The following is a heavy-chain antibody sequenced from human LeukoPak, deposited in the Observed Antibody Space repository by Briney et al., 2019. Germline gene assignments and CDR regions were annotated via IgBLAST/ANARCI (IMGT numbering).Heavy chain of an antibody. Sequence: ASVKVSCKASGYTFTGYYMHWVRQAPGQGLEWMGWINPNSGGTNYAQKFQGRVTITADKSTSTAYMELSSLRSEDTAVYYCAENAYYYGSSGYYYVHWGQGTLVTVSS. CDR3: AENAYYYGSSGYYYVH. CDR1: GYTFTGYY. CDR2: INPNSGGT. J-gene: IGHJ4*02. D-gene: IGHD3-22*01. V-gene: IGHV1-2*02.